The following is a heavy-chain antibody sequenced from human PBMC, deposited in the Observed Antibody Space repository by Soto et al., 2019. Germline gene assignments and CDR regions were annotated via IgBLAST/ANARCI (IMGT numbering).Heavy chain of an antibody. V-gene: IGHV3-23*01. D-gene: IGHD6-19*01. CDR2: ISGSGDST. CDR3: AKGVPGIAVAGTGYFQH. Sequence: PGGSLRLSCAAYGFTFSSYAMSWVRQAPGKGLEWVSGISGSGDSTYYADSVKGRFTISRDNSKNTLYLQMNSLRAEDTAVYYCAKGVPGIAVAGTGYFQHWGQGTLVTVSS. CDR1: GFTFSSYA. J-gene: IGHJ1*01.